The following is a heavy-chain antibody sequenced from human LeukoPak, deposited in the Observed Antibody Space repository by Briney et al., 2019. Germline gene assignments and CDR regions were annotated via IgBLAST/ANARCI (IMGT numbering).Heavy chain of an antibody. CDR1: GGSLSSQY. D-gene: IGHD3-22*01. CDR3: ARCDDDSSGYSGTNRTPYFDY. CDR2: IYYSGST. V-gene: IGHV4-59*11. Sequence: PSQTLSLTRAVSGGSLSSQYWSWVRQPPGKGLEWRGDIYYSGSTNYNTSLKSRVTKSVDTSKHQFPLKLSCVTAADTAVYYCARCDDDSSGYSGTNRTPYFDYWGQGTLVTASS. J-gene: IGHJ4*02.